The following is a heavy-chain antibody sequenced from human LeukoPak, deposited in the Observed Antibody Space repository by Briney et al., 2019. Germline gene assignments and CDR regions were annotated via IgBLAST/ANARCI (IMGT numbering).Heavy chain of an antibody. V-gene: IGHV4-59*12. CDR3: ARRFVYDYVWGSYRRHDAFDI. D-gene: IGHD3-16*02. CDR1: GGSISNYY. J-gene: IGHJ3*02. CDR2: IYYSGST. Sequence: SETLSLTCIVSGGSISNYYWGWIRQPPGKGLEWIGYIYYSGSTNYNPSLKSRVTISVDTSKNQFSLKLSSVTAADTAVYYCARRFVYDYVWGSYRRHDAFDIWGQGTMVTVSS.